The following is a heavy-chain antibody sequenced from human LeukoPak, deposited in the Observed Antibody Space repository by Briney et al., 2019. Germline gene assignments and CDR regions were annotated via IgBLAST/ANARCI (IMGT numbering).Heavy chain of an antibody. D-gene: IGHD6-6*01. CDR3: ARGTWSSSIDY. CDR2: IYYSGST. Sequence: SETLSLTCTVSGGSVSSGSYYWSWIRQPPGKGLEWIGYIYYSGSTNYNPSLKSRVTISVDTSKNQFSLKLSSVTAADTAVYYCARGTWSSSIDYWGQGTLVTVSS. V-gene: IGHV4-61*01. CDR1: GGSVSSGSYY. J-gene: IGHJ4*02.